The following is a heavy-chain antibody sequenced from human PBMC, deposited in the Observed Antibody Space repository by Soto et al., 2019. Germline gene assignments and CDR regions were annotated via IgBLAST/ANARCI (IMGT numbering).Heavy chain of an antibody. V-gene: IGHV4-34*01. CDR1: GGSFSGYY. D-gene: IGHD6-13*01. J-gene: IGHJ5*02. CDR3: ARGGGFIAGEMVWCDP. CDR2: INHRGTI. Sequence: SETLSLTCAVYGGSFSGYYWSWIRQPPGKGLEWIGEINHRGTINYNPSLRSRVTISVDTSKNEFSLKLSSVTAADTAVYYCARGGGFIAGEMVWCDPWGQGNLVTVSS.